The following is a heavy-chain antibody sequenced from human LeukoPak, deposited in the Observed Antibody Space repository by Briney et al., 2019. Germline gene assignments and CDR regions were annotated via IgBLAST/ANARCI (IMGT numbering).Heavy chain of an antibody. Sequence: GGSLRLSCAASGFTFSSYSMNWVRQAPGKGLEWVSSISSSSGYIYYADSVKGRFTISRDNAKNSLYLQMNSLRAEDTAVYYCARDNYYYDSSGRFDYWGQGTLVTVSS. CDR2: ISSSSGYI. D-gene: IGHD3-22*01. J-gene: IGHJ4*02. CDR1: GFTFSSYS. V-gene: IGHV3-21*01. CDR3: ARDNYYYDSSGRFDY.